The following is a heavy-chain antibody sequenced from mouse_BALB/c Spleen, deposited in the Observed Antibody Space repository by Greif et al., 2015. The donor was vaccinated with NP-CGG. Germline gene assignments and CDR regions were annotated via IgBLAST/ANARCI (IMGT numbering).Heavy chain of an antibody. D-gene: IGHD2-3*01. CDR2: ISSGGGST. V-gene: IGHV5-12-1*01. CDR3: ARPDGYYAMDY. CDR1: GFAFSSYD. J-gene: IGHJ4*01. Sequence: EVQLVESGGGLVKPGGSLKLSCAASGFAFSSYDMSWVRQTPEKRLEWVAYISSGGGSTYYPDTVKGRFTISRDNAKNTLYLQMSSLKSEDTAMYYCARPDGYYAMDYWGQGTSVTVSS.